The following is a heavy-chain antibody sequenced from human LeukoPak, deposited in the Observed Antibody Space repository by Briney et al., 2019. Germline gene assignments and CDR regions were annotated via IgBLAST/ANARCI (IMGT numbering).Heavy chain of an antibody. J-gene: IGHJ4*02. D-gene: IGHD3-22*01. V-gene: IGHV4-39*01. CDR3: ARPLYDSSGYYQA. CDR1: GGSISSSSYY. CDR2: IYYSGST. Sequence: SETLSLTCTVSGGSISSSSYYWGWIRQPPGKGLEWIGSIYYSGSTYYTPSLKSRVTISVDTSKNQFSLKLSSVTAADTAVYYCARPLYDSSGYYQAWGQGTLVTVSS.